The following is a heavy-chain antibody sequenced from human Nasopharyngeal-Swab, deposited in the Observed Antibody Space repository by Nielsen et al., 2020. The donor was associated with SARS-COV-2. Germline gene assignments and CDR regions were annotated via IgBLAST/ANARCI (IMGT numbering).Heavy chain of an antibody. V-gene: IGHV3-30*04. CDR1: GSTSSSYA. J-gene: IGHJ5*02. Sequence: GGSLRPSCPPSGSTSSSYAMHWVRQAPGKGLGWVAVISSAGSNKYYADSVTGRFTISRDNSKNTLYLQMNSLRAEDTAVDYCARDPNYYDRGNWFDPWGQGTLVTVSS. D-gene: IGHD3-22*01. CDR3: ARDPNYYDRGNWFDP. CDR2: ISSAGSNK.